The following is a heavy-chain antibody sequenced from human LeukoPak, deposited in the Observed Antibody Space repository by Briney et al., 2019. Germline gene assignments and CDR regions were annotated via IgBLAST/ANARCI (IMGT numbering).Heavy chain of an antibody. D-gene: IGHD6-19*01. CDR3: ASSSGWSPYYYGMDV. Sequence: SETLSLTCTVSGGSISSGDYYWSWIRQPPGKGLEWIGYIYYSGSTNYNPSLKSRVTISVDTSKNQFSLKLSSVTAADTAVYYCASSSGWSPYYYGMDVWGQGTTVTVSS. CDR2: IYYSGST. V-gene: IGHV4-61*08. J-gene: IGHJ6*02. CDR1: GGSISSGDYY.